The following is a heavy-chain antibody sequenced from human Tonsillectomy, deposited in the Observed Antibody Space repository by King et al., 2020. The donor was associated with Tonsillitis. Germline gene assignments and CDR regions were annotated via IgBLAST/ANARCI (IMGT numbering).Heavy chain of an antibody. CDR3: ERGVRQLLYYFEY. D-gene: IGHD2-15*01. CDR1: GGSISDFY. V-gene: IGHV4-59*01. J-gene: IGHJ4*02. CDR2: IFYSGST. Sequence: VQLQESGPGLVEPSESLSLTCTVSGGSISDFYWSWIRQPPGKGPEWIGYIFYSGSTNYNPSLQSRVTISVDTSKNQFSLKLSTVIAADTAVYFCERGVRQLLYYFEYWGQGTLVTVSS.